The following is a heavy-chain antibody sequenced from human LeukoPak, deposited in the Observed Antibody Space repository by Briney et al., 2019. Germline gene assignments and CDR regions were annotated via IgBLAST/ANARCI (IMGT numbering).Heavy chain of an antibody. CDR1: GFTFSDYY. D-gene: IGHD6-19*01. Sequence: GGSLRLSCAASGFTFSDYYMNWIRQAPGKGLEWVSYISSGSSYTNYADSVKGRFTISRDNAQNSLYLQMNSLRASSTGLYYWARAPLIAVTGILEASDIWGQGTMVTVSS. CDR2: ISSGSSYT. J-gene: IGHJ3*02. CDR3: ARAPLIAVTGILEASDI. V-gene: IGHV3-11*05.